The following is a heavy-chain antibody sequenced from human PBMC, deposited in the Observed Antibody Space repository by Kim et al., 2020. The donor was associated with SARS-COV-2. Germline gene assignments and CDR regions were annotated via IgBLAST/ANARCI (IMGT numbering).Heavy chain of an antibody. D-gene: IGHD4-17*01. CDR3: AREPQYGDYFDY. Sequence: SETLSLTCTVCGGSVSSGSYYWSWIRQPPGMGLEWIGYIYYSGSTNYNPSLKSRVTISVDTSKNQFSLKLSSVTAADTAVYYCAREPQYGDYFDYWGQGTLVTVSS. CDR2: IYYSGST. CDR1: GGSVSSGSYY. V-gene: IGHV4-61*01. J-gene: IGHJ4*02.